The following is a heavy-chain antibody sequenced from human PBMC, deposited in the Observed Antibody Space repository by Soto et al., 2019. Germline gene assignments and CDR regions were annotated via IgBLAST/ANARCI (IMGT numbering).Heavy chain of an antibody. J-gene: IGHJ6*03. CDR1: GYTFTSYG. CDR2: ISAYNGNT. Sequence: ASVKVSCKASGYTFTSYGISWVRQAPGQGLEWMGWISAYNGNTNYAQKLQGRVTMTTDTSTSTAYMELRSLRSDDTAVYYCARCQALLTGYYKIPYYYMDVWGKGTTVTVSS. V-gene: IGHV1-18*01. D-gene: IGHD3-9*01. CDR3: ARCQALLTGYYKIPYYYMDV.